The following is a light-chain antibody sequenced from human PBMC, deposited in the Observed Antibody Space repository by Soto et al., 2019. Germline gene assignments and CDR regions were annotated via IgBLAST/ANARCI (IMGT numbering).Light chain of an antibody. V-gene: IGKV1-5*03. CDR1: QSISSS. CDR2: WAS. Sequence: DIQMTQSPSTLSASVGDRVIIACRASQSISSSLAWYQQKPGKAPNLLIYWASSLESGVPSRFSGSGSGTEFTLTISSLQPDDFATYYCHQYNRFPYTFGQGTTLEIK. J-gene: IGKJ2*01. CDR3: HQYNRFPYT.